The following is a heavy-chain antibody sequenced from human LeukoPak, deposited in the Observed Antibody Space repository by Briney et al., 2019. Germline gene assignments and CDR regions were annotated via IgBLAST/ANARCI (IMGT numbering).Heavy chain of an antibody. J-gene: IGHJ4*02. D-gene: IGHD2-2*01. Sequence: GSLKLSCAVSGFTFSSYWMTWVRQAPGKGLEWVAIMNQGGSEKGHVDSVKGRFTVSRDNAKNSLFLQMNSLRAEDTAVYYCARDFLHSSTSRPFDYWGQGTLVTVSS. CDR3: ARDFLHSSTSRPFDY. CDR2: MNQGGSEK. CDR1: GFTFSSYW. V-gene: IGHV3-7*01.